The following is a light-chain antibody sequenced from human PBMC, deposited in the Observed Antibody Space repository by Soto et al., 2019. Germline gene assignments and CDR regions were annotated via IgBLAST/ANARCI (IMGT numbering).Light chain of an antibody. CDR2: GAS. J-gene: IGKJ1*01. Sequence: EIVMTQSPATLSVSPGERATLSCRASQSVSSDLAWYHQKPGQAPRLLIYGASTRATGIPARFSGSGSETEFTLTITSLQSEDFAVYYCQHYNNWPAWTFGQGTKVDIK. V-gene: IGKV3D-15*01. CDR3: QHYNNWPAWT. CDR1: QSVSSD.